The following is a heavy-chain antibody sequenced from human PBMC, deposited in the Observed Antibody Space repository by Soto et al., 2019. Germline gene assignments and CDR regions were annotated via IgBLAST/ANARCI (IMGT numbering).Heavy chain of an antibody. CDR3: TTGSVEGI. Sequence: EVQLVESAGGLVKHGGSLRLSCVASGFSFNEAWMNWVRQAPGEGLEWVGRIKTSAGGGATDYAAPVQGRFTISRDDSKNALYLHMNSLRTEDTAIYYCTTGSVEGIWGQGTTVTFSS. V-gene: IGHV3-15*07. J-gene: IGHJ6*02. D-gene: IGHD2-15*01. CDR2: IKTSAGGGAT. CDR1: GFSFNEAW.